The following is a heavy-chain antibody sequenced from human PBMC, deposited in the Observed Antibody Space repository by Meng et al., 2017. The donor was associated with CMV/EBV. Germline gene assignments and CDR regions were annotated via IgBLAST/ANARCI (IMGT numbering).Heavy chain of an antibody. CDR2: IYYSGST. CDR3: AREVTIFGVALTYYYYGMDV. CDR1: GGSISSSSYY. D-gene: IGHD3-3*01. Sequence: SETLSLTCTVSGGSISSSSYYWGWLRQPPGKGLEWIGSIYYSGSTYYNPSLKSRVTISVDTSKNQFSLKLSSVTAADTAVYYCAREVTIFGVALTYYYYGMDVWGQGTTVTVSS. V-gene: IGHV4-39*07. J-gene: IGHJ6*02.